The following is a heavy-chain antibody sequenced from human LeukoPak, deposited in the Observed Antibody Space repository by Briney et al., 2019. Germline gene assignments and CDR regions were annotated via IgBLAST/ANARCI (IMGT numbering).Heavy chain of an antibody. J-gene: IGHJ4*02. CDR2: ISWNSGSI. V-gene: IGHV3-9*01. CDR1: GFTFDDYA. Sequence: GRSLGLSCAASGFTFDDYAMLWVRQAPGKGLEWVSGISWNSGSIDYADSVKGRFIISRDNAKNSLYLQMNSLRAEDTAVYYCAKAQQLWYHFDYWGQGTLVTVSS. CDR3: AKAQQLWYHFDY. D-gene: IGHD5-18*01.